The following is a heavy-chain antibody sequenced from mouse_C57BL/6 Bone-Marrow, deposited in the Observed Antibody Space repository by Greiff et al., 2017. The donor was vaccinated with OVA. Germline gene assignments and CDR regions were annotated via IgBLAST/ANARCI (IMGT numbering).Heavy chain of an antibody. V-gene: IGHV5-4*01. Sequence: EVQLVESGGGLVKPGGSLKLSCAASGFTFSSYAMSWVRQTPEKRLEWVATISDGGSYTYYPDNVKGRFTISRDNAKNNLYLQMSHLKSEDTAMYYCGGGVLTTRYAMDYWGQGTSVTVSS. D-gene: IGHD2-1*01. CDR2: ISDGGSYT. CDR1: GFTFSSYA. J-gene: IGHJ4*01. CDR3: GGGVLTTRYAMDY.